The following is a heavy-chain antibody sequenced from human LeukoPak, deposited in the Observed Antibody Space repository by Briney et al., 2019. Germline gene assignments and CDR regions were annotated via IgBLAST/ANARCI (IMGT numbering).Heavy chain of an antibody. CDR2: FYPGDSDT. D-gene: IGHD1-26*01. V-gene: IGHV5-51*01. J-gene: IGHJ4*02. CDR3: ARPPRSGSYYGLPFDY. Sequence: GESLKISCKGSGYSFSNYWIGWVRQMPGKGLEWMGIFYPGDSDTRYSPSFQGQVTISADKSVSTAYLQWSSLKASDTAMYYCARPPRSGSYYGLPFDYWGQGTLVTVSS. CDR1: GYSFSNYW.